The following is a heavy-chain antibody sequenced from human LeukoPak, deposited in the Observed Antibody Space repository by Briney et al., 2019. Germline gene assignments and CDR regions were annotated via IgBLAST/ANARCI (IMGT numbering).Heavy chain of an antibody. V-gene: IGHV4-59*04. CDR3: VRGVRI. CDR2: IYYSGST. J-gene: IGHJ3*02. D-gene: IGHD3-10*01. Sequence: GSLRLSCAASGFTFSIYEMNWVRQPPGKGLEWIGNIYYSGSTHYSPSLKSRVTISVDTTENQFSLKLSSVTAADTAVYYCVRGVRIWGQGTMVTVSS. CDR1: GFTFSIYE.